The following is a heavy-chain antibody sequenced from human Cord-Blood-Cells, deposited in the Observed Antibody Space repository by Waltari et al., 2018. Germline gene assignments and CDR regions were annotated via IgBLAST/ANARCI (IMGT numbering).Heavy chain of an antibody. D-gene: IGHD6-6*01. V-gene: IGHV3-48*03. CDR2: IRRSGSNI. CDR1: GFTFSSYE. CDR3: ARVSSSSLDAFDI. Sequence: EVQLVESGGGLVQPGGSLRLSCAASGFTFSSYEMNWVRQAPGKGLEWVSYIRRSGSNIYYADSVKGRFTISRDNAKNSLYLQMNSLRAEDTAVYYCARVSSSSLDAFDIWGQGTMVTVSS. J-gene: IGHJ3*02.